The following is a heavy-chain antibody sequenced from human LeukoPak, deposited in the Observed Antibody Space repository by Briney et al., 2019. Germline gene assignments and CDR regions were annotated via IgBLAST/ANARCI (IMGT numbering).Heavy chain of an antibody. CDR1: GFTFSSYA. J-gene: IGHJ4*02. Sequence: GGSLRLSCAASGFTFSSYAMSWVRQAPGKGLEWVSAISGSGGSTYYADSVKGRFTISRDNSKNTLYLQMNSLRAEDTAVYYCAKDLGRYSYGYVGIEYYFDYWGQGTLVTVSS. V-gene: IGHV3-23*01. D-gene: IGHD5-18*01. CDR2: ISGSGGST. CDR3: AKDLGRYSYGYVGIEYYFDY.